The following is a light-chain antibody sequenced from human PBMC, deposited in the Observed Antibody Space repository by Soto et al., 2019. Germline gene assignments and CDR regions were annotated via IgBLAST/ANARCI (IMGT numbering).Light chain of an antibody. CDR1: SSNIGGNY. J-gene: IGLJ2*01. CDR3: AACDDSRSCPI. Sequence: QSALTQPPSASGTPGQRVTISCSGSSSNIGGNYVSWYQQHPGAAPKLLIYLNDQRPSGVPDRFFGSKSGNSASLAISGLRSEDEAEYYCAACDDSRSCPIFGGGTKLTVL. V-gene: IGLV1-47*02. CDR2: LND.